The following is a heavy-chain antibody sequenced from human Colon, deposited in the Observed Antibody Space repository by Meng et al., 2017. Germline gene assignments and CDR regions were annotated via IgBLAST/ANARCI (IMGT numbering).Heavy chain of an antibody. CDR2: IYYSGST. J-gene: IGHJ4*02. D-gene: IGHD6-13*01. CDR3: ARSPPYDSSSPYYFDY. V-gene: IGHV4-59*12. Sequence: QGQLQASGPGLVKPSETLSLTCTVSGGSISSYYWSWIRQPPGKGLEWIGYIYYSGSTNYNPSLKSRVTISVDTSKNQFSLKLSSVTAADTAVYYCARSPPYDSSSPYYFDYWGQGTLVTVSS. CDR1: GGSISSYY.